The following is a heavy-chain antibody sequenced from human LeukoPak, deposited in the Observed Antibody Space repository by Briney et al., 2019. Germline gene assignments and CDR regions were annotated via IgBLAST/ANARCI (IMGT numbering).Heavy chain of an antibody. V-gene: IGHV1-24*01. CDR1: GYTFTSYG. D-gene: IGHD3-9*01. J-gene: IGHJ4*02. Sequence: GASVKVSCKASGYTFTSYGISWVRQAPGQGLEWMGGFDPEDGETIYAQKFQGRVTMTEDTSTDTAYMELSSLRSEDTAVYYCATDRYSWDFDYWGQGTLVTVSS. CDR3: ATDRYSWDFDY. CDR2: FDPEDGET.